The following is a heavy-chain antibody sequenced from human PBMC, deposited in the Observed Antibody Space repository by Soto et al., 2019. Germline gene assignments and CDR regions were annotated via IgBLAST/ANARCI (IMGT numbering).Heavy chain of an antibody. CDR2: ISYDGSNK. CDR1: GFTFSSYG. CDR3: APHDLSNSIKPCSFDY. J-gene: IGHJ4*02. D-gene: IGHD4-4*01. Sequence: PGWSLRLSCAASGFTFSSYGMHWVRQAPGKGLEWVAVISYDGSNKYYADSVKGRFTISRDNSKNTLYLQMNSLRAEDTAVYYCAPHDLSNSIKPCSFDYWGRGTLVTVS. V-gene: IGHV3-30*03.